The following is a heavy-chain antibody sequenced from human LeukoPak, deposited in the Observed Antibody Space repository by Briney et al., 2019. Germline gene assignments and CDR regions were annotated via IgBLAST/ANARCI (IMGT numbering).Heavy chain of an antibody. V-gene: IGHV3-48*01. CDR3: ARVGYSDFWSGYYWDY. Sequence: PGGSLRLSCAASGFTFSRYSMNWVRQAPGKGLKWISYTSSSGTTIYYADSVQGRFIISRDNARNSLYLQMNSLRAEDTAVYYCARVGYSDFWSGYYWDYWGQGTLATVSS. CDR2: TSSSGTTI. J-gene: IGHJ4*02. CDR1: GFTFSRYS. D-gene: IGHD3-3*01.